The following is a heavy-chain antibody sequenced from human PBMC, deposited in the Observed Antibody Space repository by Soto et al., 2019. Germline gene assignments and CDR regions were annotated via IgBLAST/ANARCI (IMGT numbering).Heavy chain of an antibody. CDR2: ISGSGGST. CDR1: GFTFSSYA. D-gene: IGHD3-22*01. V-gene: IGHV3-23*01. Sequence: GGSLRLSCAASGFTFSSYAMSWVRQAPGKGLEWVSAISGSGGSTYYADSVKGRFTTSRDNSKNTLYLQMNSLRAEDTAVYYCAKGGGGLTYYYDSSGYYYLYGMDVWGQGTTVTVSS. CDR3: AKGGGGLTYYYDSSGYYYLYGMDV. J-gene: IGHJ6*02.